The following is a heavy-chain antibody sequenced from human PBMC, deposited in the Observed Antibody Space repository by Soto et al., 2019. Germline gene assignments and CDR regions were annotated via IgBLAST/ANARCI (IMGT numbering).Heavy chain of an antibody. Sequence: EVQLVESGGGLVKPGGSLRLSCAASGFTFSTYSMNWVRQAPGKGREWVSSISSISSYIYYADSVKGRFTISRDNAKNSLYMQMNSLGAEDTAVYYCARDRGGYLKAFDIWGQGTMVTVSS. CDR2: ISSISSYI. D-gene: IGHD3-10*01. CDR3: ARDRGGYLKAFDI. J-gene: IGHJ3*02. V-gene: IGHV3-21*01. CDR1: GFTFSTYS.